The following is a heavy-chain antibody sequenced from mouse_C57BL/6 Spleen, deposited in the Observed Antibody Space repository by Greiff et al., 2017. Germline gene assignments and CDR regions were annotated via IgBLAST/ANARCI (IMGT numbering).Heavy chain of an antibody. CDR1: GYAFSSSW. D-gene: IGHD1-1*01. CDR2: IYPGDGDT. CDR3: ARGTTVVATKFAY. Sequence: VKLMESGPELVKPGASVKISCKASGYAFSSSWMNWVKQRPGKGLEWIGRIYPGDGDTNYNGKFKGKATLTADKSSSTAYMQLSSLTSEDSAVYFCARGTTVVATKFAYWGQGTLVTVSA. J-gene: IGHJ3*01. V-gene: IGHV1-82*01.